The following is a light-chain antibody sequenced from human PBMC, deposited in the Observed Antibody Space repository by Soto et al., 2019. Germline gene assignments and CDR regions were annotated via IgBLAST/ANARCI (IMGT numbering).Light chain of an antibody. CDR3: SSYTSSSTLYV. Sequence: QSALTQPASVSGSPGQSITISCTGTSSDVGGYNYVSWYQQHPGKAPKLMIYDVSNRPSGVSNRFSGSKSGNTASLTLSGLQAEDEPDYYCSSYTSSSTLYVFGTGTELTVL. J-gene: IGLJ1*01. CDR1: SSDVGGYNY. CDR2: DVS. V-gene: IGLV2-14*01.